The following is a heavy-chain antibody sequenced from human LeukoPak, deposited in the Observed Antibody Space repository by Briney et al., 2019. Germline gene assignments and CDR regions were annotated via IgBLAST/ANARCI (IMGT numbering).Heavy chain of an antibody. CDR1: GGSISSSNW. V-gene: IGHV4-4*02. CDR2: IYHSGST. J-gene: IGHJ5*02. D-gene: IGHD2-2*01. Sequence: SGTLSLTCAVSGGSISSSNWWSWVRQPPGKGLEWIGEIYHSGSTNYNPSLKSRVTISVDKSKNQFSLKLSSVTAADTAVYYCARMEEGLGICRSSGCYWLDPWGQGILVTVSS. CDR3: ARMEEGLGICRSSGCYWLDP.